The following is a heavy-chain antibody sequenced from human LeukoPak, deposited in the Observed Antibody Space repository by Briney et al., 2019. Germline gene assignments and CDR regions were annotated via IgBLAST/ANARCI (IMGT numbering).Heavy chain of an antibody. CDR3: ARDTRDYYYMDV. CDR1: GFTFSSYW. CDR2: IKQDGSEK. V-gene: IGHV3-7*01. J-gene: IGHJ6*03. Sequence: GGSLRLSCAASGFTFSSYWMSWVRQAPGKGLEWVANIKQDGSEKYYADSVKGRFTISRDNSKNTLYLQMNSLRAEDTAVYYCARDTRDYYYMDVWGKGTTVTVSS.